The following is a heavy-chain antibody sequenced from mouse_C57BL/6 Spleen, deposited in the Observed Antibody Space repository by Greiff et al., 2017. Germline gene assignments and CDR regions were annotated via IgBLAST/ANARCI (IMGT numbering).Heavy chain of an antibody. CDR1: GYTFTSYW. CDR2: IHPNSGST. J-gene: IGHJ4*01. D-gene: IGHD2-3*01. V-gene: IGHV1-64*01. Sequence: QVQLQQPGAELVKPGASVKLSCKASGYTFTSYWMHWVKQRPGQGLEWIGMIHPNSGSTNYNEKFKSKATLTVDKSSSTAYMQLSSLTSEDSAVYYCARGDGYYVRAYYAMDYWGQGTSVTVSS. CDR3: ARGDGYYVRAYYAMDY.